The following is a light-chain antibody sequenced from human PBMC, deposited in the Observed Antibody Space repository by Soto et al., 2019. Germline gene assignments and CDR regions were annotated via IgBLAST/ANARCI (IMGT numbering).Light chain of an antibody. Sequence: QSALTQPASVSGSPGQSITIFCTGTSTDVGGFNYVSWYQHHPGKAPKLMIYDVTNRPSGVSNRFSGSKSGNTASLTISGLQSEDEADYHFMSYSSSSTPYVFGTGTKLTVL. J-gene: IGLJ1*01. CDR2: DVT. CDR1: STDVGGFNY. CDR3: MSYSSSSTPYV. V-gene: IGLV2-14*03.